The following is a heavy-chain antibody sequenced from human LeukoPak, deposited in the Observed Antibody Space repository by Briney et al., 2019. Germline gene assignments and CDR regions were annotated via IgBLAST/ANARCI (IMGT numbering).Heavy chain of an antibody. D-gene: IGHD6-6*01. CDR3: ARTQWWGSSSALGPT. CDR2: IYYSGST. V-gene: IGHV4-39*07. Sequence: SETLSLTCTVSGGSISSSSYYWGWIRQPPGKGLEWIGSIYYSGSTYYNPSLKSRVTISVDTSKNQFSLKLSSVTAADTAVYYCARTQWWGSSSALGPTWGQGTLVTVSS. J-gene: IGHJ4*02. CDR1: GGSISSSSYY.